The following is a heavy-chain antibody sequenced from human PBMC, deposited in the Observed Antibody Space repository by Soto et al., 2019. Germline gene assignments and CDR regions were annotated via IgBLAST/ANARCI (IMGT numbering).Heavy chain of an antibody. Sequence: QVQLVQSGAEVKKPESSVKVSCKAPGGTFSTYAISWVRQAPGQGLEWMGGIIPMFGTANYAQRFQDRVTXTXYASTNTVYMELRSLRSEDTAVYFCASGIQLWLRRINNGYSGWGQGTLVTVSS. CDR3: ASGIQLWLRRINNGYSG. J-gene: IGHJ4*02. V-gene: IGHV1-69*05. CDR1: GGTFSTYA. D-gene: IGHD5-18*01. CDR2: IIPMFGTA.